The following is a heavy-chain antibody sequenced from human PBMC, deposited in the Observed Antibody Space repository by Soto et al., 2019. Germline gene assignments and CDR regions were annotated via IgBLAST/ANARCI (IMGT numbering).Heavy chain of an antibody. Sequence: QVQLQESGPGLVKPSETLSLTCTVSGDSVSSDSYYWTWIRQPPGKGLEWIGYIYSSGSTNYNPSLKSRVTISLDTPSNQCSLELTSVTAADTAIYYCARDIRGYSRAFDYWGQGTLVTVSS. CDR3: ARDIRGYSRAFDY. J-gene: IGHJ4*02. CDR2: IYSSGST. D-gene: IGHD5-18*01. CDR1: GDSVSSDSYY. V-gene: IGHV4-61*01.